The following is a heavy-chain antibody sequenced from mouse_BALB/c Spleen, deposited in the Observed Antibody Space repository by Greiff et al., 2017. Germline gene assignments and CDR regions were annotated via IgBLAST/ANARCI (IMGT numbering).Heavy chain of an antibody. CDR2: ISDGGSYT. CDR1: GFTFSDYY. J-gene: IGHJ4*01. D-gene: IGHD2-14*01. V-gene: IGHV5-4*02. Sequence: EVMLVESGGGLVKPGGSLKLSCAASGFTFSDYYMYWVRQTPEKRLEWVATISDGGSYTYYPDSVKGRFTISRDNAKNNLYLQMSSLKSEDTAMYYCAKGDYYRYGYYYAMDYWGQGTSVTVSS. CDR3: AKGDYYRYGYYYAMDY.